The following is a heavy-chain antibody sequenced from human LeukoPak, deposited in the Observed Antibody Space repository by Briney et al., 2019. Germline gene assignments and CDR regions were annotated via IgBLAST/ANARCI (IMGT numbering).Heavy chain of an antibody. Sequence: PSETLSLTCTVSGGSISSGGYYWSWIRQQPGKGLEWIGYIYYSGSTYYNPSLKSRVTISVDTSKNQFSLKLSSVTAADTAVYYCARAHSYGYLFDYWGQGTLVTVSS. J-gene: IGHJ4*02. V-gene: IGHV4-31*03. CDR3: ARAHSYGYLFDY. D-gene: IGHD5-18*01. CDR1: GGSISSGGYY. CDR2: IYYSGST.